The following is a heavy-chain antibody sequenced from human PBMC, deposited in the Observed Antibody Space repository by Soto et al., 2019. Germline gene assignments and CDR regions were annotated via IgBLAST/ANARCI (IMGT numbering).Heavy chain of an antibody. Sequence: EAQLVESGGGFVQPGRSLRLSCAGSGFIFADFAIHWVRQAPGKRLEWVSGISWNTYSIGYADSVKGRFTISRDNAKTALYLQMNSLRAEDTALYYCTKVGGLYDISSGPVLFDLWGQATRVTVSS. J-gene: IGHJ4*02. CDR2: ISWNTYSI. V-gene: IGHV3-9*01. CDR3: TKVGGLYDISSGPVLFDL. CDR1: GFIFADFA. D-gene: IGHD3-3*01.